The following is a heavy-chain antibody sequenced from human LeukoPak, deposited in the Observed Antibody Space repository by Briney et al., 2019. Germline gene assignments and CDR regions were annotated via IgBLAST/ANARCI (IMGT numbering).Heavy chain of an antibody. J-gene: IGHJ5*02. D-gene: IGHD1-20*01. CDR2: INPNSGGT. Sequence: ASVKISCKASGYTSTGYYMHWVRQAPGQGLEWMGWINPNSGGTNYAQKFQGRVTMTRDTSISTAYMELSRLRSDDTAVYYCARDQSITGYNWFDPWGQGTLVTVSS. V-gene: IGHV1-2*02. CDR3: ARDQSITGYNWFDP. CDR1: GYTSTGYY.